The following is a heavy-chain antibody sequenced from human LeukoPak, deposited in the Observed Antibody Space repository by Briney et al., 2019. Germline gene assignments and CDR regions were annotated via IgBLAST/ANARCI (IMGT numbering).Heavy chain of an antibody. D-gene: IGHD2-2*01. Sequence: PGGSLRLSCAASGFTFSSYAMSWVRQAPGKGLEWVSAISGSGGSTYYADSVKGRFTISRDNSKNTLYLQMNSLRAEDTAVYYCAKDRHLVVPAAIFDYWAREPWSPSPQ. J-gene: IGHJ4*02. CDR2: ISGSGGST. V-gene: IGHV3-23*01. CDR3: AKDRHLVVPAAIFDY. CDR1: GFTFSSYA.